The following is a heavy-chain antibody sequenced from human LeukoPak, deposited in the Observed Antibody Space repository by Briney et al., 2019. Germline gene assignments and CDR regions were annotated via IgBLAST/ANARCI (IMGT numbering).Heavy chain of an antibody. Sequence: NPSETLSLTCTVSGGSISSGDYYWSCIRQPPGKGLEWIGYIYYSGSTYYSPSLKSRVTISVDTSKHQFSLKLSSVTAADTAVYYCARDTYGSGHYYWGQGTLVTVSS. D-gene: IGHD3-10*01. V-gene: IGHV4-30-4*01. CDR3: ARDTYGSGHYY. CDR1: GGSISSGDYY. J-gene: IGHJ4*02. CDR2: IYYSGST.